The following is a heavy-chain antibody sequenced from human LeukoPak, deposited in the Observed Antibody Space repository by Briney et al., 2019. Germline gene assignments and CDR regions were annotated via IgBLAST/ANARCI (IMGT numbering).Heavy chain of an antibody. J-gene: IGHJ3*02. CDR3: ARRLDSSSWYNTGAFDI. CDR1: GGSISSGFYY. V-gene: IGHV4-39*07. CDR2: ISYSGST. Sequence: SETLSLTCTVSGGSISSGFYYWGWIRQPPGKGLEWIGTISYSGSTYYNPPLKSRVTVSVATSNKQFSLKLSSVTAADTAVYYCARRLDSSSWYNTGAFDIWGQGTMVTVSS. D-gene: IGHD6-13*01.